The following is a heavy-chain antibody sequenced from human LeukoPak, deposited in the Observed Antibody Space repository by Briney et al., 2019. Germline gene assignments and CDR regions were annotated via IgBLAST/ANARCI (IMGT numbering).Heavy chain of an antibody. J-gene: IGHJ3*02. V-gene: IGHV4-4*07. D-gene: IGHD3-22*01. CDR2: IYTSGST. Sequence: SETLSLTCTVSGGSISSYYWSWIRQPAGRGLEWIGRIYTSGSTNYNPSLKSRVTMSVDTSKNQFSLKLSSVTAADTAVYYCARGDYDSSGYWGRRAFDIWGQGTMVTVSS. CDR1: GGSISSYY. CDR3: ARGDYDSSGYWGRRAFDI.